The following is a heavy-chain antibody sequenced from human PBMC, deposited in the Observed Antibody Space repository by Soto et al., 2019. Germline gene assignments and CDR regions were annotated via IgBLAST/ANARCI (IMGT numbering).Heavy chain of an antibody. Sequence: GGSLRLSCAASGFTFSSYWMSWVRQAPGKGLEWVANIKQDGSEKYYVDSVKGRFTISRDNAKNSLYLQMNSLRAEDTAVYYCARGRSNYYGSGSYYNTLNYYYGMDVWGQGTTVTVSS. J-gene: IGHJ6*02. CDR3: ARGRSNYYGSGSYYNTLNYYYGMDV. D-gene: IGHD3-10*01. CDR1: GFTFSSYW. CDR2: IKQDGSEK. V-gene: IGHV3-7*04.